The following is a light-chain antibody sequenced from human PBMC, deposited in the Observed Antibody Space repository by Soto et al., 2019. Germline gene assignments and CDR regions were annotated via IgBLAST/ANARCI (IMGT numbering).Light chain of an antibody. Sequence: DIEMTQSPSTLSASIGDRVTLTCRASQSISTYLTWYQQKPGKAPRLLIYAASSLQSGVPSRFSGSGSGTEFTLTTSSLLPEDFATYYCQQYNSSSRTFGQGTKVDIK. CDR1: QSISTY. CDR2: AAS. V-gene: IGKV1-5*01. J-gene: IGKJ1*01. CDR3: QQYNSSSRT.